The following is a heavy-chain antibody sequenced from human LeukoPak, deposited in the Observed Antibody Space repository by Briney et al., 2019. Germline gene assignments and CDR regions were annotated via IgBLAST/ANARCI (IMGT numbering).Heavy chain of an antibody. V-gene: IGHV4-59*01. J-gene: IGHJ6*03. CDR2: IYYSGST. CDR1: GGSISSYY. CDR3: AREAPLWSGSNYYYYMDV. D-gene: IGHD3-3*01. Sequence: PSETLSLTCTVSGGSISSYYWSWIRQPPGKGLEWIAYIYYSGSTNYNPSLKSRVTISVDTSKNQFSLKLSSVTAADTAVYYCAREAPLWSGSNYYYYMDVWGKGTTVTVSS.